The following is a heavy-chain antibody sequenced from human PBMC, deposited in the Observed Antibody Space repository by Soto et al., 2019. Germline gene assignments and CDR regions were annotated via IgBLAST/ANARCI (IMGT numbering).Heavy chain of an antibody. Sequence: GGSLRLSCAASGFTFSSYWMSWVRQAPGKGLEWVANIKQDGSEKNYVDSVKGRFTISRDNAKNSLYLPMNSLRAEDTAVYYCAREYCSGGSCYSPYYYYYYMDVWGKGTTVTVSS. CDR2: IKQDGSEK. CDR3: AREYCSGGSCYSPYYYYYYMDV. V-gene: IGHV3-7*01. CDR1: GFTFSSYW. J-gene: IGHJ6*03. D-gene: IGHD2-15*01.